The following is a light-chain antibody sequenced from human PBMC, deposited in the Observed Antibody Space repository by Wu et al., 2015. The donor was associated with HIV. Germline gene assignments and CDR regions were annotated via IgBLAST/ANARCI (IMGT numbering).Light chain of an antibody. V-gene: IGKV3D-20*02. J-gene: IGKJ3*01. CDR3: QHRSDSPGVT. CDR1: QSVSSSY. Sequence: EIVLTQSPGTLSLSPGERATLSCRASQSVSSSYLAWYQQKPGQAPRLLIYDASNRANGIPQRFSGSGSGTDFTLTISRLEPEDFAVYYCQHRSDSPGVTFGPGTRVDVK. CDR2: DAS.